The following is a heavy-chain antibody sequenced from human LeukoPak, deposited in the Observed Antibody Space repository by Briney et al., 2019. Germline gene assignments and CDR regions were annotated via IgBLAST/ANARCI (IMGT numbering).Heavy chain of an antibody. J-gene: IGHJ6*04. CDR3: AELGITMIGGV. D-gene: IGHD3-10*02. CDR1: GFSFGSYS. Sequence: GGSLRLSCAASGFSFGSYSLNWVRQAPGKGLEWVSYISSSGSTIYYADSVKGRFTISRDNAKNSLYLQMNSLRAEDTAVYYCAELGITMIGGVWGKGTTVTISS. V-gene: IGHV3-48*04. CDR2: ISSSGSTI.